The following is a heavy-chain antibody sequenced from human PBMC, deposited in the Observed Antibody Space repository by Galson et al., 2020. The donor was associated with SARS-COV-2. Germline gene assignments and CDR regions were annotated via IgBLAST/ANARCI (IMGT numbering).Heavy chain of an antibody. CDR2: IYNSGET. V-gene: IGHV3-53*01. D-gene: IGHD3-16*01. CDR3: ARDGPGRSAYTLDY. Sequence: PGGSLRLSCAASGFSGTSNYMHWVRQTPGRGLEWLSIIYNSGETRYADSVKGRFTISRDKSKDTLYLQMINMRAEDTAVYYCARDGPGRSAYTLDYWGQGTLVTVSS. J-gene: IGHJ4*02. CDR1: GFSGTSNY.